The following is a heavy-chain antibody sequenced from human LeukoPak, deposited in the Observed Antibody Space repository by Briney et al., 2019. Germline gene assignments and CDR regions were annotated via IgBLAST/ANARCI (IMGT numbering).Heavy chain of an antibody. D-gene: IGHD5-12*01. V-gene: IGHV1-3*01. Sequence: ASVKVSCKASGYTFTSYAMHWVRQAPGQRLEWMGWINAGNGNTKYSQKFQGRVTITRDTSASTAYMELSSLRSEDTAVYYCARESVDIVATWWGSNYYYGMDVWGQGTTVTVSS. CDR1: GYTFTSYA. CDR3: ARESVDIVATWWGSNYYYGMDV. CDR2: INAGNGNT. J-gene: IGHJ6*02.